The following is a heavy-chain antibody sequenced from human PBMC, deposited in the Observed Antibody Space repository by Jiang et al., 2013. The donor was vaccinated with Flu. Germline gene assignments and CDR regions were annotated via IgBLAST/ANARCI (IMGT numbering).Heavy chain of an antibody. D-gene: IGHD3-10*01. CDR1: GGTQQLC. CDR2: IIPIFGTA. J-gene: IGHJ4*02. V-gene: IGHV1-69*01. Sequence: PGSSVKVSCKASGGTQQLCYQLGRGQAPGQGLEWMGGIIPIFGTANYAQKFQGRVTITADESTSTAYMELSSLRSEDTAVYYCARDRGWTDFDYWGQGTLVTVSS. CDR3: ARDRGWTDFDY.